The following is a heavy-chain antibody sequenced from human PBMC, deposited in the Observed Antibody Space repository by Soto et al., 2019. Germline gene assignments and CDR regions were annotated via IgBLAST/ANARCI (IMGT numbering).Heavy chain of an antibody. J-gene: IGHJ3*02. V-gene: IGHV3-21*01. CDR2: ISSSSSYI. Sequence: EVQLVESGGGLVQPGGSLRLSCAASGFTFSSYSMNWVRQAPGKGLEWVSSISSSSSYIYYADSVKGRFTISRDNAKNSLYLQMNSLRSEDTAVYYCARVLRRLHLGELSLAFDIWGQGTMVTVSS. CDR1: GFTFSSYS. D-gene: IGHD3-16*02. CDR3: ARVLRRLHLGELSLAFDI.